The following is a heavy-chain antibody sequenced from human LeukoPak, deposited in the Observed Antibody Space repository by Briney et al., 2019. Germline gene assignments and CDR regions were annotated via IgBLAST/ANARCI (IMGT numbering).Heavy chain of an antibody. CDR2: IYYSGST. CDR1: GDSISSYY. D-gene: IGHD5-18*01. Sequence: PSETLSLTCTVSGDSISSYYWSWIRQPPGKGLEWIGYIYYSGSTNYNPSLKSRVTISLDTSKNQVSLNLSSVTAADTAVYYCARPAERGYSYGLDLWGPGTMVTVSS. CDR3: ARPAERGYSYGLDL. V-gene: IGHV4-59*01. J-gene: IGHJ3*01.